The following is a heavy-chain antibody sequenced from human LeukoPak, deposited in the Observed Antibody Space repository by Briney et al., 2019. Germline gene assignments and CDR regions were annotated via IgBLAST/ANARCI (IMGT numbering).Heavy chain of an antibody. CDR2: INPNSGGT. J-gene: IGHJ5*01. CDR1: GYTFTAYY. D-gene: IGHD3-10*01. Sequence: GGAVKVSCKASGYTFTAYYIHWVRQAPGQGLDWMGRINPNSGGTNYAQKFQGRVTMTRDTSITTASMELSRLRSDDTAVYFCARPWEITMSERSYNWFDSWGQGTLVTVSS. CDR3: ARPWEITMSERSYNWFDS. V-gene: IGHV1-2*02.